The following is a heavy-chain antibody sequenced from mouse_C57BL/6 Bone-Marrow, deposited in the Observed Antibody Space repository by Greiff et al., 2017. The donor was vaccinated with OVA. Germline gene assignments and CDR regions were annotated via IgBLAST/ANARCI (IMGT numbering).Heavy chain of an antibody. V-gene: IGHV1-26*01. Sequence: VQLQQSGPELVKPGASVKISCKASGYTFTDYYMNWVKQSHGKSLEWIGDINPNNGGTSYNQKFKGKATLTVDKSSSTAYMELRSLTSEDSAVYYCAKAEVYAMDYWGQGTSVTVSS. CDR3: AKAEVYAMDY. CDR2: INPNNGGT. J-gene: IGHJ4*01. CDR1: GYTFTDYY.